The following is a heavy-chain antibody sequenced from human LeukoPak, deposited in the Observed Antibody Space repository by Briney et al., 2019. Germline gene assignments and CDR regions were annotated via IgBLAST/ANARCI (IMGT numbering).Heavy chain of an antibody. Sequence: GRSLRLSCAASGFTFSSYGMHWVRQAPDKGLEWVAVIWYDGSNKYYADSVKGRFTISRDNSKNTLYLQMNSLRAEDTAVYYCARSAVAGYFDYWGQGTLVTVSS. CDR2: IWYDGSNK. V-gene: IGHV3-33*01. J-gene: IGHJ4*02. CDR1: GFTFSSYG. CDR3: ARSAVAGYFDY. D-gene: IGHD6-19*01.